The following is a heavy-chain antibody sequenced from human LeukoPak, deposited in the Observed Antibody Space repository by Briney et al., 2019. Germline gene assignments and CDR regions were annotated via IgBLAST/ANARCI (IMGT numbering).Heavy chain of an antibody. J-gene: IGHJ4*02. D-gene: IGHD4-17*01. V-gene: IGHV4-4*02. CDR1: GGSISSNNW. Sequence: SETLSLTCAVSGGSISSNNWWGWVRQPPGKGLEWIGEIYHSGSPNYNPSLKSRVTISVDKSRNHFSLNLSSVTAADTAVYYCAKGHGDYAWLDYWGQGTLVTVSS. CDR3: AKGHGDYAWLDY. CDR2: IYHSGSP.